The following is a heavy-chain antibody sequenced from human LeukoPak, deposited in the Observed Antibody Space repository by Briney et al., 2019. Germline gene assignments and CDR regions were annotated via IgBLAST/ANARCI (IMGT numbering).Heavy chain of an antibody. CDR2: IKQDGSEK. D-gene: IGHD3-9*01. CDR3: ARDEIYYDILTGYRHFDY. V-gene: IGHV3-7*01. Sequence: PGGSLRLSCEASGFTFSSYWMSWVRQAPGKGLEWVANIKQDGSEKKYLDSVKGRFTISRDNAKNSVYLQMNSLRAEDTAVYYCARDEIYYDILTGYRHFDYWGQGTLVTVFS. J-gene: IGHJ4*02. CDR1: GFTFSSYW.